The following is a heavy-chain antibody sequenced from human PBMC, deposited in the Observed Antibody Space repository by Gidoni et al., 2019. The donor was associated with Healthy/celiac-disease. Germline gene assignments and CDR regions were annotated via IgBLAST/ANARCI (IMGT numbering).Heavy chain of an antibody. CDR1: GFNLSSYS. D-gene: IGHD6-13*01. CDR2: VTSSSTFI. V-gene: IGHV3-21*01. CDR3: ASPAGGSSWYSGYGMDV. J-gene: IGHJ6*02. Sequence: EVQLVESGGGLVKPGGSLRISCAAPGFNLSSYSMNWVRQAPGKGLEWVSSVTSSSTFIYCAGSVEGRFTISRDNAKNSLYLQMNSLRAEDTAVYYCASPAGGSSWYSGYGMDVWGQGTTVTVSS.